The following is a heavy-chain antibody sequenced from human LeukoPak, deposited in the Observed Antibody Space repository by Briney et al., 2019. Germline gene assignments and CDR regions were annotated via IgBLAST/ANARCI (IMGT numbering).Heavy chain of an antibody. D-gene: IGHD3-10*01. V-gene: IGHV3-30*02. CDR1: GFTFSSYG. CDR3: ARDGVVLLWFGDAFDI. J-gene: IGHJ3*02. CDR2: IRYDGSNK. Sequence: GGSLRLSCAASGFTFSSYGMHWVRQAPGKGLEWVAFIRYDGSNKYYADSVKGRFTISRDNAKNSLYLQMNSLRAEDTAVYYCARDGVVLLWFGDAFDIWGQGTMVTVSS.